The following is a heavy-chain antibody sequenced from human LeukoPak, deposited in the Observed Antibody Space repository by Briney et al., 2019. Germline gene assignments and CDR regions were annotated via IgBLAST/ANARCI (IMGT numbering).Heavy chain of an antibody. D-gene: IGHD2-21*01. V-gene: IGHV4-34*01. CDR2: INHSGST. CDR1: GGSFSGYY. CDR3: ARVDWLANYYYYMDV. J-gene: IGHJ6*03. Sequence: SETLSLTCAVYGGSFSGYYWSWIRQPPGKGLEWIGEINHSGSTNYNPSLKSRVTISVDTSKNQFSLKLSSVTAADTAVYYCARVDWLANYYYYMDVRGKGTTVTVSS.